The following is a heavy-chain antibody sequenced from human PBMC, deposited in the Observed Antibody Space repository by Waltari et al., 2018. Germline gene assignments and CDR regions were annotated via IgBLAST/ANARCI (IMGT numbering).Heavy chain of an antibody. D-gene: IGHD3-10*01. Sequence: QVQLVQSGAEVKKPGSSVKLSCTASGVIFSSCSISWVRQARGQGLEWMGGIIPIFGTANYAQKFQGRVTITADESTSTAYMELSSLRSEDTAVYYCTLGSGSSKSPFDYWGQGTLVTVSS. CDR3: TLGSGSSKSPFDY. J-gene: IGHJ4*02. CDR1: GVIFSSCS. CDR2: IIPIFGTA. V-gene: IGHV1-69*12.